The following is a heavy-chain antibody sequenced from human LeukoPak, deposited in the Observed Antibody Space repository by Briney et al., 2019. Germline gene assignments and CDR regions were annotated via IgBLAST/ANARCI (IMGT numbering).Heavy chain of an antibody. J-gene: IGHJ4*02. D-gene: IGHD1-26*01. CDR1: GFTFSSYW. V-gene: IGHV3-7*01. CDR2: IKGDESAR. Sequence: PGGSLRLSCAAYGFTFSSYWMAWVRQAPGKGLEWVANIKGDESARHQADSVKGRFTISRDNTRNSLYLQMTNLRGDDTAVYYCARGVVGSLDYWGQGTLVTVSS. CDR3: ARGVVGSLDY.